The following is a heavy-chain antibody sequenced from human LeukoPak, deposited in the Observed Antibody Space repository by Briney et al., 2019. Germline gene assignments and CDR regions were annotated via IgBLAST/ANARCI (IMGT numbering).Heavy chain of an antibody. Sequence: GGSLRLSCAASGFTFSSYWMNWVRQAPGKGLVWVSHINSDGSWTSYADSVKGRFTFSKDNAKNTVYLQMNSLRAEDTAVYYCVSFYETYWGRGTLVTVSS. CDR1: GFTFSSYW. CDR3: VSFYETY. V-gene: IGHV3-74*01. D-gene: IGHD2/OR15-2a*01. CDR2: INSDGSWT. J-gene: IGHJ4*02.